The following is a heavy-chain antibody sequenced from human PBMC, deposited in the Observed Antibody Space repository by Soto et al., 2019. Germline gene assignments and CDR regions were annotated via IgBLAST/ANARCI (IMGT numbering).Heavy chain of an antibody. CDR3: AKPLFTLSGSYSYYSDY. D-gene: IGHD1-26*01. J-gene: IGHJ4*02. V-gene: IGHV3-23*01. Sequence: QTGGSLRLSCAASGFTFSSYAMSWVRQAPGKGLEWVSAISGSGGSTYYADSVKGRFTISRDNSKNTLYLQMNSLRAEDTAVYYCAKPLFTLSGSYSYYSDYWGQGTLVTV. CDR1: GFTFSSYA. CDR2: ISGSGGST.